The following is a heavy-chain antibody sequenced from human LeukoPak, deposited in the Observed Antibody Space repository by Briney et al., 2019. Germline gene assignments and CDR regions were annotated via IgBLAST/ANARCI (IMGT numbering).Heavy chain of an antibody. D-gene: IGHD6-19*01. CDR2: INWNGGST. Sequence: GGSLRLSCAASGFTFDDDAMHWVRQALGKGLEWVSGINWNGGSTGYADSVKGRFTISRDNAKNSLYLQMNSLRAEDTALYYCAREGAGTCSDYWGQGTLVTVSS. CDR3: AREGAGTCSDY. J-gene: IGHJ4*02. V-gene: IGHV3-20*04. CDR1: GFTFDDDA.